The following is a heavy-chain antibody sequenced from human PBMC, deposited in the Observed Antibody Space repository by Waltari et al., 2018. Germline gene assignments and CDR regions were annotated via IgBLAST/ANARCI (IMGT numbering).Heavy chain of an antibody. Sequence: QLQLQESGPGLVKPSETLSLTCTVSGGSISSSSYYWGWIRQHPGKGLEWIGSIYYSGSTYYNPSLKSRVTISVDTSKNQFSLKLSSVTAADTAVYYCARDFSGSYSWGQGTLVTVSS. J-gene: IGHJ4*02. CDR3: ARDFSGSYS. CDR1: GGSISSSSYY. D-gene: IGHD3-10*01. V-gene: IGHV4-39*07. CDR2: IYYSGST.